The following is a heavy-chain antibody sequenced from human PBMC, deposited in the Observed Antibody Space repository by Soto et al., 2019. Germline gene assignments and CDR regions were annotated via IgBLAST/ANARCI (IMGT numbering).Heavy chain of an antibody. CDR2: IIPFFDTA. V-gene: IGHV1-69*12. J-gene: IGHJ6*04. D-gene: IGHD2-2*01. CDR3: ARHDCISSSCYYYYYYVMDV. Sequence: QVQLVQSGAEVKKPGSSVKVSCKASGDTFSSYAISWVRQAPGQGLEWMGGIIPFFDTANYAQQFQGRVTITADESTSTAYMELSSLRSEDTAVYYCARHDCISSSCYYYYYYVMDVWGKGTTVTVSS. CDR1: GDTFSSYA.